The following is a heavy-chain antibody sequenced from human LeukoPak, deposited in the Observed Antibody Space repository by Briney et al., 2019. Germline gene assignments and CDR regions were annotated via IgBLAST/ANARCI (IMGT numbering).Heavy chain of an antibody. Sequence: RTSETLSLTCTVSGGSISSYYWSWIRQPPGKGLEWIGYIYYSGSTNYNPSLKSRVTISVDTSKNQFSLKLSSVTAADTAVYYCARYVNYGSDRYFDNWGQGTLVTVSS. CDR3: ARYVNYGSDRYFDN. J-gene: IGHJ4*02. D-gene: IGHD3-10*01. CDR1: GGSISSYY. CDR2: IYYSGST. V-gene: IGHV4-59*01.